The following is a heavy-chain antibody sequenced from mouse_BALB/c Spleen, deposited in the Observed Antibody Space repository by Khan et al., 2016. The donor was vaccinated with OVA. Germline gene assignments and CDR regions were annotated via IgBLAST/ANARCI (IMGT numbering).Heavy chain of an antibody. CDR2: INPSNGRT. Sequence: QVQLQQPGAELVKPGASMKLSCKASGYTFTTYWMHWVKQRPGQGLEWIGEINPSNGRTNYNEKFKRKATLIVDKSSSTAYMQLSSLTSEDSAGYFCARPTMITTEFAYWCQGTLVTVAA. CDR1: GYTFTTYW. D-gene: IGHD2-4*01. CDR3: ARPTMITTEFAY. J-gene: IGHJ3*01. V-gene: IGHV1S81*02.